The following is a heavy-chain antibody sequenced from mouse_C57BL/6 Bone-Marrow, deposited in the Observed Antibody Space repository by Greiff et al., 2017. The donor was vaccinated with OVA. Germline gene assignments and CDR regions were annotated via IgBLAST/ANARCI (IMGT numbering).Heavy chain of an antibody. D-gene: IGHD2-4*01. CDR1: GYTFTSYW. Sequence: VQLQQPGAELVRPGTSVKLSCKASGYTFTSYWMHWVKQRPGQGLEWIGVIDPSDSYTNYNQKFKGKATLTVDTSSSTAYMQLSSLTAEDSAVYYCARERLRRDYAMDYWGQGTSVTVSS. V-gene: IGHV1-59*01. CDR3: ARERLRRDYAMDY. J-gene: IGHJ4*01. CDR2: IDPSDSYT.